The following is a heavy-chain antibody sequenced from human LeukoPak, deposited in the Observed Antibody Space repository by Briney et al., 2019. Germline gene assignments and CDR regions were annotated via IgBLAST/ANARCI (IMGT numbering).Heavy chain of an antibody. CDR1: GGSISSYY. Sequence: SETLSLTCTVSGGSISSYYWSWIRQPAGKGLEWIGCIYTSGSTNYNPSLKSRVTISVDKSKNQFSLKLSSVTAADTAVYYCARATRYYYDSSGYYYAYYYYMDVWGKGTTVTVSS. J-gene: IGHJ6*03. CDR2: IYTSGST. D-gene: IGHD3-22*01. V-gene: IGHV4-4*07. CDR3: ARATRYYYDSSGYYYAYYYYMDV.